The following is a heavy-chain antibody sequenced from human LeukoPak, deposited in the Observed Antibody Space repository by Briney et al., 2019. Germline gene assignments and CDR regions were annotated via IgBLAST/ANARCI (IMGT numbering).Heavy chain of an antibody. D-gene: IGHD6-19*01. CDR2: IYYSGMI. J-gene: IGHJ4*02. CDR3: AREGSGRNDNS. Sequence: SETLSLTCTVSGGSISSSSYYWGWIRQPPGKGLEWIGTIYYSGMIYYNASLMSRVTISVDTSKNQFSLKLTSVTAADTAVYYCAREGSGRNDNSWGQGTLVTVSS. V-gene: IGHV4-39*02. CDR1: GGSISSSSYY.